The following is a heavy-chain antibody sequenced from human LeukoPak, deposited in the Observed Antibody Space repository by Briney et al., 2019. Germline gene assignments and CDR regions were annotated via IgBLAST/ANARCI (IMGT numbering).Heavy chain of an antibody. D-gene: IGHD1-1*01. J-gene: IGHJ6*03. V-gene: IGHV3-64*01. CDR2: ISSNGGST. CDR3: ARSLERSGPYCYYMDV. Sequence: GGSLRLSCAASGFTFSNYGMHWVRQAPGKGLEYVSAISSNGGSTYYANSVKGRFTISRDNSKNTLYLQMGSLRAEDMAVYYCARSLERSGPYCYYMDVWGTGNTDTVSS. CDR1: GFTFSNYG.